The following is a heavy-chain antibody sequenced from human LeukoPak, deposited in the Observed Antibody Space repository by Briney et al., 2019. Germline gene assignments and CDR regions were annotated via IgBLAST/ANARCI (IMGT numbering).Heavy chain of an antibody. CDR2: IYYSGST. J-gene: IGHJ4*02. CDR3: ARGGSTHGDYFVY. CDR1: GGSISSYY. V-gene: IGHV4-59*12. D-gene: IGHD3-10*01. Sequence: SETLSLTCTVSGGSISSYYWSWIRQPPGKGLEWIGYIYYSGSTNYNPSLKSRVTISVDTSKNQFSLKLSSVTAADTAVYYCARGGSTHGDYFVYWGQGTLVTVSS.